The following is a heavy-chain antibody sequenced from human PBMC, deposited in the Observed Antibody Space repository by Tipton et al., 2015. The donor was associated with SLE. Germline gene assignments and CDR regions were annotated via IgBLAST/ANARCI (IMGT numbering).Heavy chain of an antibody. CDR1: GGSIITYY. D-gene: IGHD3-3*01. CDR3: ARAGGYYYDFWSGYYGHWDY. Sequence: VKPSETLSLTCTVSGGSIITYYWTWIRQPPGKGLEWIGSIYHSGSTYYNPSLKSRVTISVDTSKNQFSLKLSSVTAADTAVYYCARAGGYYYDFWSGYYGHWDYWGQGTLVTVSS. V-gene: IGHV4-38-2*02. CDR2: IYHSGST. J-gene: IGHJ4*02.